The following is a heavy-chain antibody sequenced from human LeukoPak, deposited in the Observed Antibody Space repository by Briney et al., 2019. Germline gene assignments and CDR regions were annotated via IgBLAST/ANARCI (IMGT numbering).Heavy chain of an antibody. V-gene: IGHV1-18*01. CDR1: GYTFTSYG. CDR3: ARDRDYYDFWSGYYSNYYYGMDV. D-gene: IGHD3-3*01. CDR2: ISAYNGNT. Sequence: ASVKVSCKASGYTFTSYGISWVRQAPGQGLEWMGWISAYNGNTNYAQKLQGRVTMTTDTSTSTAYMELRSLRSDDTAVYYCARDRDYYDFWSGYYSNYYYGMDVWGQGTTVTVSS. J-gene: IGHJ6*02.